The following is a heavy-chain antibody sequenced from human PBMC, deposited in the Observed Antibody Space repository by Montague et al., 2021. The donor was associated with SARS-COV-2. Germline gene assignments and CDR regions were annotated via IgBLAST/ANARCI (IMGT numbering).Heavy chain of an antibody. CDR2: INHSGST. V-gene: IGHV4-34*01. CDR3: ARGLGRIEDA. J-gene: IGHJ6*02. D-gene: IGHD1-26*01. Sequence: SETLSLTCAVYGGSFSAYYWSWIRQPPGKGLEWIGEINHSGSTNYNPSLKSRVTISVDTSKNQFSLKLSSVTAADTAVYYCARGLGRIEDAWGQGTTVTVSS. CDR1: GGSFSAYY.